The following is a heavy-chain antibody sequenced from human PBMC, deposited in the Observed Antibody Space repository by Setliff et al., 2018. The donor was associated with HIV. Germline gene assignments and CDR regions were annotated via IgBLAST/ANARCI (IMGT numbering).Heavy chain of an antibody. CDR1: GFAFSSHQ. V-gene: IGHV3-7*01. CDR3: ARDWRSGYDY. J-gene: IGHJ4*02. Sequence: GGSLRLSCAASGFAFSSHQMSWVRQAPGKGLEWVAKIRQDGTDKYYVDSVKGRFTISRDNAKNSLYLQMNSLRAEDTAIYYCARDWRSGYDYWGQGTMVTVSS. CDR2: IRQDGTDK. D-gene: IGHD5-12*01.